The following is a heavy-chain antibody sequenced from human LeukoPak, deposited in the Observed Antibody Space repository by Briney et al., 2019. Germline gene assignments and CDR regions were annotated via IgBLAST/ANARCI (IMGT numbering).Heavy chain of an antibody. CDR3: ARPRAHYYYRSGYYGI. Sequence: SVKVSCKASGFTFTSSAVQWVRQARGQRLEWIGWIVVGSGNTNYAQKFQERVTITRDMSTSTAYMELSSLRSEDTAVYYCARPRAHYYYRSGYYGIWGQGTLVTVSS. CDR2: IVVGSGNT. V-gene: IGHV1-58*01. CDR1: GFTFTSSA. J-gene: IGHJ4*02. D-gene: IGHD3-22*01.